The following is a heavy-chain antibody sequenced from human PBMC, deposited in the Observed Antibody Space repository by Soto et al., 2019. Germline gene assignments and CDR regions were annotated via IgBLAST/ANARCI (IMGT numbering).Heavy chain of an antibody. CDR1: GFIFGAHA. CDR2: ITGSGENT. D-gene: IGHD3-9*01. CDR3: AKKRYFDWSESYFDY. V-gene: IGHV3-23*01. J-gene: IGHJ4*02. Sequence: EVQLLESGGGLVQPGGSLRLSCAASGFIFGAHAMSWVRQAPGKGLEWVSVITGSGENTYYADSVKGRFTVSRDNSKNTVYLQMNSVRAEDTDIYYCAKKRYFDWSESYFDYWGQGTLVTVSS.